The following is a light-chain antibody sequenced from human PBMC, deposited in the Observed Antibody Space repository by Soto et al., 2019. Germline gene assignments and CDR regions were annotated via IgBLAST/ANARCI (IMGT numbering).Light chain of an antibody. Sequence: SYVLTQPPSVSVAPGKAARITRGGNNIGSKSVHWYQQKPGQAPLLVIYYDRDRPSGIPERFSGSNSGNTATLTISRVEAGDEADYYCQLWDGGSGHRVFGGGTQLTVL. V-gene: IGLV3-21*04. CDR2: YDR. J-gene: IGLJ2*01. CDR3: QLWDGGSGHRV. CDR1: NIGSKS.